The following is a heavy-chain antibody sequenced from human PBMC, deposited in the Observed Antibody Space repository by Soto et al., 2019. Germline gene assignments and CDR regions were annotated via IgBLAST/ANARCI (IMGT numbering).Heavy chain of an antibody. D-gene: IGHD6-13*01. CDR3: AKDAGIAAAAYYYRMDV. Sequence: PGGSLRLSCAASGFTFSSYAMSWVRQAPGKGLEWVSAISGSGGSTYYADSVKGRFTISRDNSKNTLYLQMNSLRAEDTAVYYCAKDAGIAAAAYYYRMDVWGQGTTVTVSS. J-gene: IGHJ6*02. V-gene: IGHV3-23*01. CDR1: GFTFSSYA. CDR2: ISGSGGST.